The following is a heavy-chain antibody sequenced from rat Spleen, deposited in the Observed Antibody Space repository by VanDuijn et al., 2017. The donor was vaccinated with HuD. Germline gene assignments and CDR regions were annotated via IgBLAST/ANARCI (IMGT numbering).Heavy chain of an antibody. Sequence: EVQLQESGPGLVKPSQSLSLTCSVTGYSITSNYWGWIRKFPGNKMEWMGYISYSGSTSYNPSLKSRISITRDTSKNQFFLQLNSVTTEDTATYYCATAGSRISRFAYWGQGTLVTVSS. V-gene: IGHV3-1*01. CDR3: ATAGSRISRFAY. CDR2: ISYSGST. J-gene: IGHJ3*01. CDR1: GYSITSNY. D-gene: IGHD2-7*01.